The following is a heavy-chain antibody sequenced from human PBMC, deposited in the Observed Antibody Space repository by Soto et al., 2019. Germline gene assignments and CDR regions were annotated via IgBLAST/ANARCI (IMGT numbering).Heavy chain of an antibody. CDR1: GFTFSSYS. V-gene: IGHV3-21*01. Sequence: EVQLVESGGGLVKPGGSLRLSCAASGFTFSSYSMNWVRQAPGKGLEWVSSISSSSSYIYYADSVKGRFTISRDNAKNSLYLQMNSLRAEDTAVYYCVRELSGYSYGPFDYWGQGTLVTVSS. D-gene: IGHD5-18*01. J-gene: IGHJ4*02. CDR2: ISSSSSYI. CDR3: VRELSGYSYGPFDY.